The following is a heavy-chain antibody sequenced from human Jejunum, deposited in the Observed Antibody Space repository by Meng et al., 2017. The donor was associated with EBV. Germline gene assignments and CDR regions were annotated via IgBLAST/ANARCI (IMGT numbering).Heavy chain of an antibody. CDR1: GWSFNGYY. J-gene: IGHJ1*01. D-gene: IGHD2/OR15-2a*01. Sequence: LQQLGGGPLKPSETLSLTRGVYGWSFNGYYWTWIRQSPGKSLEWIGEINHSGTTNYNPSLRSRVIISVDTSKKQFSLTLTSVTAADTAVYYCARGVYGPTTRGREYFIHWGRGTLVTVSS. CDR3: ARGVYGPTTRGREYFIH. CDR2: INHSGTT. V-gene: IGHV4-34*02.